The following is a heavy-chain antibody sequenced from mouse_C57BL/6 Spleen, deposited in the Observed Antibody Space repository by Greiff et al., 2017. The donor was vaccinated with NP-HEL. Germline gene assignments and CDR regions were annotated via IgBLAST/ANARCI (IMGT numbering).Heavy chain of an antibody. CDR3: AREEGTAQTLFAY. CDR1: GYTFTSYW. Sequence: VQLQQPGAELVMPGASVKLSCKASGYTFTSYWMHWVKQRPGQGLEWIGEIDPSDSYTNYNQKFKGKSTLTVDKYSSTAYMQLSSLTSEDSAVYYCAREEGTAQTLFAYWGQGTLVTVSA. D-gene: IGHD3-2*02. V-gene: IGHV1-69*01. J-gene: IGHJ3*01. CDR2: IDPSDSYT.